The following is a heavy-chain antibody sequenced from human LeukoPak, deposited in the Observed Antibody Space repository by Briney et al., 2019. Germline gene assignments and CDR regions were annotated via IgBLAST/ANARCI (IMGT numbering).Heavy chain of an antibody. D-gene: IGHD6-6*01. CDR2: MNPNSGNT. CDR3: ARGGGIAARLDWFDP. V-gene: IGHV1-8*03. CDR1: GYTFTSYD. J-gene: IGHJ5*02. Sequence: ASVKVSCKASGYTFTSYDINWVRQATGQGLEWMGWMNPNSGNTGYAQKFQGRVTITRNTSISTAYMELSSLRPEDTAVYYCARGGGIAARLDWFDPWGQGTLVTVSS.